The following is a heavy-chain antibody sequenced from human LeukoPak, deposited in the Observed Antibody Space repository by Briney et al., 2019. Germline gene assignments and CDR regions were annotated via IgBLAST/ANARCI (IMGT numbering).Heavy chain of an antibody. CDR2: IKQDGGEK. V-gene: IGHV3-7*01. J-gene: IGHJ6*03. Sequence: GGSLRLSCAASGFTVSSNYMSWVRQAPGKGLEWVANIKQDGGEKYYVDSVKGRFTISRDNAKNSLYLQMNSLRAEDTAVYYCARARLDFWSGYHYYYYMDVWGKGTTVTVSS. CDR3: ARARLDFWSGYHYYYYMDV. CDR1: GFTVSSNY. D-gene: IGHD3-3*01.